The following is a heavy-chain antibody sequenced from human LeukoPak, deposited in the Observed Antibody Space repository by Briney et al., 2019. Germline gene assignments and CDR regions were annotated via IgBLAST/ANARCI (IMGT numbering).Heavy chain of an antibody. J-gene: IGHJ4*02. Sequence: GASVKVSCKASGYTFTGYYMHWVRQAPGQGLEWMGWINPNSGGTNYAQKFQGRVTMTRDTSISSVYMELSSLRSDDTAVYYCAREYTYGQGVDYWGQGTLVTVSS. CDR1: GYTFTGYY. V-gene: IGHV1-2*02. CDR2: INPNSGGT. D-gene: IGHD5-18*01. CDR3: AREYTYGQGVDY.